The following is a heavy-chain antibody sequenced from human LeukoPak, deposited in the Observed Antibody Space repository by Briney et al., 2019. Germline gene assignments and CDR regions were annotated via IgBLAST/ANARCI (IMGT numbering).Heavy chain of an antibody. V-gene: IGHV3-43*01. D-gene: IGHD4-17*01. Sequence: GRSLRLSCAASGFSFDDYTLHWVRQSPGKGPEWVSLITRDGGSTFYADSVKGRFTISRDNSKNTLYLQMNSLRAEDTAVYYCAKDLAELDYGESYYYMDVWGKGTTVTVSS. CDR1: GFSFDDYT. CDR2: ITRDGGST. CDR3: AKDLAELDYGESYYYMDV. J-gene: IGHJ6*03.